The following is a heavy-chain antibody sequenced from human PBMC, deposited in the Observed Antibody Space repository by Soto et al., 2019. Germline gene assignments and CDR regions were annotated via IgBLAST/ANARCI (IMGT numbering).Heavy chain of an antibody. Sequence: GESLKISGEGSGYSFTSYWIGWVRQMPGKGLEWMGIIYPGDSDTRYSPSFQGQVTISADKSISTAYLQWSSLKASDTAMYYCARHTEGAVVPAAMVLGYWGQGTLVTVSS. CDR3: ARHTEGAVVPAAMVLGY. V-gene: IGHV5-51*01. D-gene: IGHD2-2*01. CDR2: IYPGDSDT. J-gene: IGHJ4*02. CDR1: GYSFTSYW.